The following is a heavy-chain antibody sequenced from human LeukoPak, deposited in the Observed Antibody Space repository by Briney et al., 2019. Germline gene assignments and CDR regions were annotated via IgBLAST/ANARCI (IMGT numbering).Heavy chain of an antibody. J-gene: IGHJ4*02. D-gene: IGHD3-9*01. CDR3: ARGNYDILTGYYEFDY. CDR2: INPNSGGT. V-gene: IGHV1-2*02. Sequence: ASVTVSCKASGYTFTGYYMHWVGQAPGQGLEWMGWINPNSGGTNYAQKFQGRVTMTRDTSISTAYMELSRLRSDDTAVYYCARGNYDILTGYYEFDYWGQGTLVTVSS. CDR1: GYTFTGYY.